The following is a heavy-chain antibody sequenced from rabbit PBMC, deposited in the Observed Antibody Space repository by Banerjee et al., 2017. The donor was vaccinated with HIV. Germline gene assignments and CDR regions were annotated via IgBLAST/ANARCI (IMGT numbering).Heavy chain of an antibody. CDR3: ARDLTGVIGWNFGL. D-gene: IGHD1-1*01. CDR1: GFDFTSYYY. CDR2: IYTSTNST. J-gene: IGHJ4*01. Sequence: QEQLEESGGDLVQPEGSLTLTCKASGFDFTSYYYMCWVRQAPGKGLELIACIYTSTNSTWYANWVNGRFTISSSTSLNSVDLQMTSLTAADTATYFCARDLTGVIGWNFGLWGPGTLVTVS. V-gene: IGHV1S43*01.